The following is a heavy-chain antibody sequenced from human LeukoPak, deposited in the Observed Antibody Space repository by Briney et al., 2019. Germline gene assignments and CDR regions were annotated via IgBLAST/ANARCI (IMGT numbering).Heavy chain of an antibody. CDR1: GDSMNTHY. CDR3: AREDSSGCDH. V-gene: IGHV4-59*11. J-gene: IGHJ4*02. D-gene: IGHD3-22*01. CDR2: VYYGGDS. Sequence: SETLSLTCTVSGDSMNTHYWTWIRQPPGKGLEWIAYVYYGGDSKKYNPSLKGRASISIDTSKKQFSLNLTSVTAADTAVYYCAREDSSGCDHWGQGTLVSVSS.